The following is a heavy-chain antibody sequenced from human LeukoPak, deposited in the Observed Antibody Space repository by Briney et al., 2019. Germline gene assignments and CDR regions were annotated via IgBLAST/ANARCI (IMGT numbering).Heavy chain of an antibody. CDR2: INHSGST. CDR1: GGSFSGYY. D-gene: IGHD3-16*01. V-gene: IGHV4-34*01. J-gene: IGHJ4*02. Sequence: ASETLSLTCAVYGGSFSGYYWSWIRQPPGKGLEWIGEINHSGSTNYNPSLKSRVTISVDTSKNQFSLKLSSVTAADTAVYYCARLPTMVRALGYWGQGTLVTVSS. CDR3: ARLPTMVRALGY.